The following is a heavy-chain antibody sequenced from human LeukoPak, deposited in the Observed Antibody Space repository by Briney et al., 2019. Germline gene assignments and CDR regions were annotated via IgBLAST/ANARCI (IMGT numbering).Heavy chain of an antibody. D-gene: IGHD6-13*01. CDR1: GYIFSNYG. V-gene: IGHV1-18*01. CDR3: VRDTALIGAAATGDY. J-gene: IGHJ4*02. CDR2: ISAYNGNT. Sequence: ASVKVSCKTSGYIFSNYGITWVRQAPGQGLEWMAWISAYNGNTDSIQKVQGRITMTTDTSTSTAYMELRSLKSDDTAVYYCVRDTALIGAAATGDYWGQGTLVTVSS.